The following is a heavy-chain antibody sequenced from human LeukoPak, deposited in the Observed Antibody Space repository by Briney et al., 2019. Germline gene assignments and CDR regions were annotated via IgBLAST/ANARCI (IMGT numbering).Heavy chain of an antibody. D-gene: IGHD3-3*01. CDR1: GFTFSSYA. CDR3: AKGYDFWSGYYLN. Sequence: SGGSLRLSCAASGFTFSSYAMSWVRQAPGKGLEWVSAISGSGSSTYYADSVKGRFTIARDNSKNTLYLQMNSLRAEDTAVYYCAKGYDFWSGYYLNWGQGTLVTVSS. V-gene: IGHV3-23*01. CDR2: ISGSGSST. J-gene: IGHJ4*02.